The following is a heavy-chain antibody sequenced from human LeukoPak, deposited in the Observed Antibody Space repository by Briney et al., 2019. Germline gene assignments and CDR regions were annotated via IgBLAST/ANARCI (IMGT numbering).Heavy chain of an antibody. D-gene: IGHD1-1*01. J-gene: IGHJ5*02. CDR3: ASFYAEAPGNDGTRDT. CDR1: GGSVSSGGYF. V-gene: IGHV4-61*08. Sequence: PSETLSLTCTVSGGSVSSGGYFWRWIRQPPGKGLEWIAYISYSGSTNYNPSLKSRVTISVDTSKNQFSLKLSSVTAADTAVYYCASFYAEAPGNDGTRDTWGQGTLVTVSS. CDR2: ISYSGST.